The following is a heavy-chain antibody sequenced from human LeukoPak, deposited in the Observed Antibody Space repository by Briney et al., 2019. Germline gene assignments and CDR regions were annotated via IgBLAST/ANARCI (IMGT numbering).Heavy chain of an antibody. CDR2: IKQDGSEK. CDR1: GFTFSSYW. D-gene: IGHD1-26*01. V-gene: IGHV3-7*01. Sequence: GGSLRLSCAASGFTFSSYWMSWVRQAPGKGLEWVANIKQDGSEKYYVDSVKGRFTISRDNAKNSLYLQLNSLRGEDTAVYYCARVGYSGSPGDYWGQGTLVTVSS. CDR3: ARVGYSGSPGDY. J-gene: IGHJ4*02.